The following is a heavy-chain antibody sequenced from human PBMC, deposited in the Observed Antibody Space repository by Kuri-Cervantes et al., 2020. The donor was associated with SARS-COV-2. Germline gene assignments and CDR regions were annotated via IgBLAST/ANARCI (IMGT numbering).Heavy chain of an antibody. Sequence: GGSLRLSCAASGFTFDDYGMSWVRQAPGKGLEWVSGINWNGGSTGYADSVKGRFTISRDNAKNSLYLQMNSLRAEDTAVYYCARGLSRKPFDYWGQGTLVTVSS. CDR3: ARGLSRKPFDY. CDR1: GFTFDDYG. CDR2: INWNGGST. J-gene: IGHJ4*02. V-gene: IGHV3-20*04.